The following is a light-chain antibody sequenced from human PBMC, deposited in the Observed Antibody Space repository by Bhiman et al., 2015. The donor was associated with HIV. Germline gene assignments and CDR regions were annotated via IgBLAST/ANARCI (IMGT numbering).Light chain of an antibody. J-gene: IGLJ1*01. CDR2: QDS. V-gene: IGLV3-1*01. Sequence: SYELTQPPSVSVYPGQTASITCSGDKLGEQYVCWYQQKPGQSPVLVMYQDSKRPSGIPERFSGSNSGNSATLTISGTQAVDEADYYCQAWDSGTAVFGAGTKVTVL. CDR1: KLGEQY. CDR3: QAWDSGTAV.